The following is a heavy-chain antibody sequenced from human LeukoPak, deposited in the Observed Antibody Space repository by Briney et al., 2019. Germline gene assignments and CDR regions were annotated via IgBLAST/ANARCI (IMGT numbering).Heavy chain of an antibody. CDR3: ARGPYYYDSVGHPDI. CDR2: IDTYGGDA. V-gene: IGHV3-74*01. Sequence: GGSLRPSCAASGSSFINYWMHWVRQSPGKRPVWVSYIDTYGGDANYADSVKGRFTISRDNAKNTLYLQMNSLTVDDTAVYFCARGPYYYDSVGHPDIWGHGTMVTVSS. J-gene: IGHJ3*02. D-gene: IGHD3-22*01. CDR1: GSSFINYW.